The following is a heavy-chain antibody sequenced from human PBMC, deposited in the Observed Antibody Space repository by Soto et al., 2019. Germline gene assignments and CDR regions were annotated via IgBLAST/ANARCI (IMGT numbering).Heavy chain of an antibody. V-gene: IGHV3-11*01. CDR1: GFTFSDYY. J-gene: IGHJ6*03. CDR3: ARDAAVTAMDKPGYYYYYMEV. D-gene: IGHD5-18*01. Sequence: QVQLVESGGGLVKPGGSLRLSCAASGFTFSDYYMSCIRQAPGKGLEWVSYISSSGSTIYYADSVKGRFTIPSHNAKNSLYMQITSVRAEDTAVYYCARDAAVTAMDKPGYYYYYMEVWGKGTRVTVSS. CDR2: ISSSGSTI.